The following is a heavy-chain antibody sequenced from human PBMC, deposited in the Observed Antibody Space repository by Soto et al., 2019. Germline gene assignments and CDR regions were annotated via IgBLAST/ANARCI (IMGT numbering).Heavy chain of an antibody. J-gene: IGHJ6*02. D-gene: IGHD6-6*01. Sequence: SVKVSCKASGGTFSSYAISWVRQAPGQGLEWMGGIIPIFGTANYAQKFQGRVTITADKSTSTAYMELSSLRSEDTAVYYCARAVRVPGGLYSSSLWSPYYYDGMDVWGQGTTVTVSS. V-gene: IGHV1-69*06. CDR1: GGTFSSYA. CDR3: ARAVRVPGGLYSSSLWSPYYYDGMDV. CDR2: IIPIFGTA.